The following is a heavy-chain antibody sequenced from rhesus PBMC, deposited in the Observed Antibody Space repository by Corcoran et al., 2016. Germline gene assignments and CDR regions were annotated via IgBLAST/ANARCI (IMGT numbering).Heavy chain of an antibody. Sequence: QVQLQESGPGLVKPLETLSLTCAVSGCSITSNYWSWIRQPPGKGLEWIGYIYGSGSSTNYNPSLKSRVTLSVDTSKNQFSLKLTSVTAADAAVYYCARVSRGYFDYWGQGVLVTVSS. CDR1: GCSITSNY. J-gene: IGHJ4*01. V-gene: IGHV4S11*01. CDR3: ARVSRGYFDY. CDR2: IYGSGSST.